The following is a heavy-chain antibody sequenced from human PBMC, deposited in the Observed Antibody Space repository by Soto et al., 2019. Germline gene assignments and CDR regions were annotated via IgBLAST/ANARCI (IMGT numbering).Heavy chain of an antibody. D-gene: IGHD2-8*01. Sequence: SETLSLTCVVSSYSISSGFFWAWIRQPPGKGLEWVGSIYHTGDTHYNPSLRSQVSMSVDTSKNHFSLRLTYLTAADTAVYFCARDTNSLDLWGQGTRVTVSS. CDR3: ARDTNSLDL. CDR1: SYSISSGFF. V-gene: IGHV4-38-2*02. CDR2: IYHTGDT. J-gene: IGHJ5*02.